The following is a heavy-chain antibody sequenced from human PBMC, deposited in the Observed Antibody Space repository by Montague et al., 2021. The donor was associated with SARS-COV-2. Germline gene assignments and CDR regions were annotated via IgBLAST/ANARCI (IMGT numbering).Heavy chain of an antibody. D-gene: IGHD3-9*01. Sequence: PALVKPTQTLTLTCTFSGFSLSTSGMCVSWIRQPPGKALEWLALIDWDDDKYSSTSLKTRLTISKDTSKNQVVLTMTNMDPVDTATYYCARTYYDILTGYYTYDYWGQGTLVTVSS. V-gene: IGHV2-70*01. J-gene: IGHJ4*02. CDR2: IDWDDDK. CDR3: ARTYYDILTGYYTYDY. CDR1: GFSLSTSGMC.